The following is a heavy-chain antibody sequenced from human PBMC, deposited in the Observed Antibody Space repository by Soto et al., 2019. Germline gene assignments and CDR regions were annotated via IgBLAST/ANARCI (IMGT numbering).Heavy chain of an antibody. V-gene: IGHV1-69*08. Sequence: QVQLVQSGAEVKKPGSSVKVSCKASGGTFSSYTISWVRQAPGQGLEWMGRIIPILGIANYAQKFQGRVTMTADKSTSTTYKELSSLRSEDTAVYYCARDIRGYSYWFPRWFEPWGQGILVTVSS. CDR2: IIPILGIA. CDR3: ARDIRGYSYWFPRWFEP. CDR1: GGTFSSYT. J-gene: IGHJ5*02. D-gene: IGHD5-18*01.